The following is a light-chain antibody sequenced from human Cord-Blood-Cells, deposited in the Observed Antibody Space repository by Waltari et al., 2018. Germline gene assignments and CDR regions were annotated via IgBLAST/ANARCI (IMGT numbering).Light chain of an antibody. CDR2: AAS. V-gene: IGKV1-39*01. CDR3: QQSYSTPPWT. Sequence: DIQMTQSPSSLSASVGDRVTITCRASQSISSYLNWYQQKPGKATKLLIYAASSLQSWVPSRFSGSGSGTDFTLTISSLQPEDFATYYCQQSYSTPPWTFGQGTKVEIK. CDR1: QSISSY. J-gene: IGKJ1*01.